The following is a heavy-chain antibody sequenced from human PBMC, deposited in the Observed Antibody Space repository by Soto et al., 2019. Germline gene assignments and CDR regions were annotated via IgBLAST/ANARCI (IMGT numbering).Heavy chain of an antibody. CDR1: GYTFTSYG. CDR2: ISAYNGNT. Sequence: QVQLVQSGAEVKKPGASVKVSCKASGYTFTSYGISWVRQAPGQGLEWMGWISAYNGNTNYVQKLQGRVTMTTDTSTSTAYMELRSLRSDDTAVYYCARDPRGYNYGYWRMSGFDPWGQGTLVTVSS. V-gene: IGHV1-18*01. J-gene: IGHJ5*02. D-gene: IGHD5-18*01. CDR3: ARDPRGYNYGYWRMSGFDP.